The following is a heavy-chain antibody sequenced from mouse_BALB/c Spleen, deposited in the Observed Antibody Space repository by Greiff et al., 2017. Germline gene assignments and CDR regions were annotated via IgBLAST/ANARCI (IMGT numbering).Heavy chain of an antibody. CDR2: IHPGSGST. J-gene: IGHJ2*01. CDR3: ARWVATDFDY. CDR1: GYTFTDYE. Sequence: VQLQQSGAELVRPGASVKLSCKALGYTFTDYEMHWVKQTPVHGLEWIGAIHPGSGSTNYNEKFKGKATFTADTSSNTAYMQLSSLTSEDSAVYYCARWVATDFDYWGQGTTLTVSS. D-gene: IGHD1-1*02. V-gene: IGHV1-15*01.